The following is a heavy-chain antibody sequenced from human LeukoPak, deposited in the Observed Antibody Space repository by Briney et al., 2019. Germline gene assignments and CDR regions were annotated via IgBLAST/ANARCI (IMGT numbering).Heavy chain of an antibody. CDR3: ARGPTVVTPRFDY. CDR1: GGTFSSYA. Sequence: SVKVSCKASGGTFSSYAISWVRQAPGQGLEWMGGIIPIFGTANYAQKFQGRVTITADESTSIAYMELSSLRSEDTAVYYCARGPTVVTPRFDYWGQGTLVIVSS. D-gene: IGHD4-23*01. J-gene: IGHJ4*02. CDR2: IIPIFGTA. V-gene: IGHV1-69*01.